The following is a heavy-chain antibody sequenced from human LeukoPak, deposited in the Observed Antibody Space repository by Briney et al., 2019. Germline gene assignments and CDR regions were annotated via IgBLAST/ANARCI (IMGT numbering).Heavy chain of an antibody. CDR1: GGSFSGYY. D-gene: IGHD2-15*01. CDR2: INHSGST. Sequence: SETLSLTCAVYGGSFSGYYWSWIRQPPGKGLEWIGEINHSGSTNYNPSLKSRVTISVDTSKNQFSLKLSSVTAADTAVYYCASGSVVLEIWGQGTMVTVSS. CDR3: ASGSVVLEI. V-gene: IGHV4-34*01. J-gene: IGHJ3*02.